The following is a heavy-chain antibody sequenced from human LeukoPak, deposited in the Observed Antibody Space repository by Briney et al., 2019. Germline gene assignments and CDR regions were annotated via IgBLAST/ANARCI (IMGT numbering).Heavy chain of an antibody. CDR3: ARGESNRWSSPVSTTHFYSTMDV. CDR1: GGTFSSYA. D-gene: IGHD5/OR15-5a*01. V-gene: IGHV1-69*13. Sequence: SVKVSCKASGGTFSSYAISWVRQAPGQGLEWMGGIIPIFGTANFAQKFQGRVTITADESTSTAYMELSSLRSEDTAVYYCARGESNRWSSPVSTTHFYSTMDVWGQGTTVTVSS. CDR2: IIPIFGTA. J-gene: IGHJ6*02.